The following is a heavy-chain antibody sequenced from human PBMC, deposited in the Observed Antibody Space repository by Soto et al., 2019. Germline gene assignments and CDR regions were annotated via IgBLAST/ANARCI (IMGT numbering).Heavy chain of an antibody. J-gene: IGHJ3*02. Sequence: EVQLVESGGGLVQPGGSLRLSCAASGFTFSSYWMSWVRQAPGKGLEWVANIKQDGSEKYYVDSVKGRFTISRDNAKNSLYLQMNSLRAEDTAVYYCASSKGYSGYLWVRAFDIWGQGTMVTVSS. CDR1: GFTFSSYW. CDR2: IKQDGSEK. D-gene: IGHD5-12*01. V-gene: IGHV3-7*01. CDR3: ASSKGYSGYLWVRAFDI.